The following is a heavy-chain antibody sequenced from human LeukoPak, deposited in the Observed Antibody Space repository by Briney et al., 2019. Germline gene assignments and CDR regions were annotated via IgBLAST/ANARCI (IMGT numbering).Heavy chain of an antibody. D-gene: IGHD2-8*02. Sequence: SETLSLTCAVYGGSFSGYYWSWIRQPPGKGLEWIGEINHSGSTYYNPSLKSRVTISVDTSKNQFSLKLSSVTAADTAVYYCARRGGVGRAFDLWGRGTLVTVSS. CDR1: GGSFSGYY. CDR2: INHSGST. J-gene: IGHJ2*01. V-gene: IGHV4-34*01. CDR3: ARRGGVGRAFDL.